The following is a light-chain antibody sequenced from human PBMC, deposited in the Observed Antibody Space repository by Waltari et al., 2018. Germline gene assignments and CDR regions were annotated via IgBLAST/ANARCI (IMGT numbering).Light chain of an antibody. CDR2: DVT. CDR3: SSQTLDGLVL. Sequence: QSALTQPASVSGSPGQSITISCTGIGSAIDGSDFLSWYQHQPGKAPQVIIYDVTNRPSGISDRFSASKSANTASLTISRLQPEDEADYYCSSQTLDGLVLFGGGTRLTVL. V-gene: IGLV2-14*03. CDR1: GSAIDGSDF. J-gene: IGLJ2*01.